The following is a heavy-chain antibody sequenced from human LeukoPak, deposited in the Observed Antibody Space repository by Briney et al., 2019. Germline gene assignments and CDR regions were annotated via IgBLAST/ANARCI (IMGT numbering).Heavy chain of an antibody. J-gene: IGHJ5*02. CDR3: ARANMVREVGSFCERNGFDP. CDR2: INPNSGGT. Sequence: ASVKVTCKASGYTFIAYYRHWVRQAPGQGLEWMGWINPNSGGTYYAQMFQGTITMTRDTSISTAYMEPSRLKSDHTAVYDCARANMVREVGSFCERNGFDPWGQGTLVTVSS. V-gene: IGHV1-2*02. CDR1: GYTFIAYY. D-gene: IGHD4/OR15-4a*01.